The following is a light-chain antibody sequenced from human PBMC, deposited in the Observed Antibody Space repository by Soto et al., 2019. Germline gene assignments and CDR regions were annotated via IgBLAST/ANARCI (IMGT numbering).Light chain of an antibody. J-gene: IGKJ1*01. CDR2: AAS. CDR3: QKYNSAPPT. Sequence: DIQMTQSPSSLSASVGDRVTITCRASQSISSYLNWYQQKPGKAPKLLIYAASSLQSGVPSRFSGSGSGTDFTLTISSLQPEDFATYYCQKYNSAPPTFGQGTKV. CDR1: QSISSY. V-gene: IGKV1-39*01.